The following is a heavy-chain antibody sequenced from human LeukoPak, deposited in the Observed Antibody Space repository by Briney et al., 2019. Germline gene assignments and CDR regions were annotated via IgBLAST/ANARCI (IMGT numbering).Heavy chain of an antibody. CDR2: ITGSGGST. Sequence: GGSLRLSCAASRFTFSSYAMSWVRQAAGKGLEWVSAITGSGGSTYYADSLKGRFIISRDNSKNTLYLQMNSLRAEDTAVYYCAKGPGPGYFYYYVDVWGKGTTVTVSS. CDR1: RFTFSSYA. V-gene: IGHV3-23*01. J-gene: IGHJ6*03. CDR3: AKGPGPGYFYYYVDV.